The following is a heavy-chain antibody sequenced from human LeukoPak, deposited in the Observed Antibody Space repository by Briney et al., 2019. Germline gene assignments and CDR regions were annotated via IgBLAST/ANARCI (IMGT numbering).Heavy chain of an antibody. D-gene: IGHD3-9*01. V-gene: IGHV4-34*01. CDR3: ARLRPGRYFDWSFDY. Sequence: SETLSLTCAVYGGSFSGYYWSWIRQPPGKGLEWIGEINHSGSTNYNPSLKSRVTISVDTSKNQFSLKLSSVTAADTAVYYCARLRPGRYFDWSFDYWGQGTLVTVSS. CDR1: GGSFSGYY. CDR2: INHSGST. J-gene: IGHJ4*02.